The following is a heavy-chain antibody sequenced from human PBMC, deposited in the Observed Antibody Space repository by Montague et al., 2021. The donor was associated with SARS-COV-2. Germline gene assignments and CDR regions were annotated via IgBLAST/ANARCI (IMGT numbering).Heavy chain of an antibody. Sequence: SLRLSCAASGFTFSTFWMTWVRQVPGKGLEWVANIKQDGSEKYYVDSVKGRFTISRDNAKNSLYLQLSSLRAEDTAVYYCARGYDSSGYQYWGQGTLVTVSS. V-gene: IGHV3-7*05. D-gene: IGHD3-22*01. CDR3: ARGYDSSGYQY. CDR1: GFTFSTFW. J-gene: IGHJ4*02. CDR2: IKQDGSEK.